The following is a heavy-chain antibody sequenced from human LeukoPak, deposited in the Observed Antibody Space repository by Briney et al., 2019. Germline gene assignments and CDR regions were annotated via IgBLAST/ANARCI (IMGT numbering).Heavy chain of an antibody. V-gene: IGHV3-30*02. CDR2: IRFDESKA. CDR3: AKDLYGSGSYEIRLFDY. Sequence: GGSLRLSCAASGFTFSSYGMRWVRQAPGKGLEWVAFIRFDESKAFYADSVKGRFTISRDNSRNTLFLQMNSLRVEDTAVYYCAKDLYGSGSYEIRLFDYWGQGTLVTVSS. J-gene: IGHJ4*02. D-gene: IGHD3-10*01. CDR1: GFTFSSYG.